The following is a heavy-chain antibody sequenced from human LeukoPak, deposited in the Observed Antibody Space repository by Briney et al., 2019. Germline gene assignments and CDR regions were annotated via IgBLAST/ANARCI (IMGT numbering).Heavy chain of an antibody. V-gene: IGHV3-74*01. J-gene: IGHJ4*02. Sequence: GGSLRLSCAASGLTFSSHWMHWVRQAPGKGLVWVSRITNDGSSTTYADSVKGRFTISRDNSKNTLYLQMNSLRAEDTAVYYCARDLAEYSSGWYEIDYWGQGTLVTVSS. CDR3: ARDLAEYSSGWYEIDY. D-gene: IGHD6-19*01. CDR2: ITNDGSST. CDR1: GLTFSSHW.